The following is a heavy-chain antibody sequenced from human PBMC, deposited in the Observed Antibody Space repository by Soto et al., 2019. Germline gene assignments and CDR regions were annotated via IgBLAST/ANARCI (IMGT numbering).Heavy chain of an antibody. CDR3: AREELQWLGRGWDY. V-gene: IGHV3-33*01. D-gene: IGHD6-19*01. CDR1: GFTFSSYG. J-gene: IGHJ4*02. Sequence: QVQLVESGGGVVQPGRSLRLSCAASGFTFSSYGMHWVRQAPGKGLEWVAVIWYDGSNKYYADSVKGRFTISRDNSKNTLYLKMNSLGAEDTAVYYCAREELQWLGRGWDYWGQGTLVTVSS. CDR2: IWYDGSNK.